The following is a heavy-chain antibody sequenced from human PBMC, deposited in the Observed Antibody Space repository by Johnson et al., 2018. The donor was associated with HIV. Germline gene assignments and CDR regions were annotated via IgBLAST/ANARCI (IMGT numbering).Heavy chain of an antibody. D-gene: IGHD3-22*01. CDR1: GFTFANYG. V-gene: IGHV3-66*01. J-gene: IGHJ3*02. CDR2: IYSGGST. Sequence: VQLVESGGGVVQPGGSLRLSCAASGFTFANYGMTWVRQAPGKGLEWVSVIYSGGSTYYADAVKGRFTISRDNSKNTLYLQMNSLRAEDTAVYYCARGHYYDTGHDAFDIWGQGTVVIVSS. CDR3: ARGHYYDTGHDAFDI.